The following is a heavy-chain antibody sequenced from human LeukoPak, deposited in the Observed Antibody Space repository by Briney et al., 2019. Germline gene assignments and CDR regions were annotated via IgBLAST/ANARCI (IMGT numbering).Heavy chain of an antibody. CDR1: GGSISSYY. Sequence: PSETLSLTCTVSGGSISSYYWSWIRQPPGKGLEWIGYIYYSGSTNYNPSLKSRVTISVDTSKNQFSLKLSSVTAADTAVYYCAREAVAGTGIDYWGQGTLATVSS. CDR3: AREAVAGTGIDY. V-gene: IGHV4-59*01. D-gene: IGHD6-19*01. J-gene: IGHJ4*02. CDR2: IYYSGST.